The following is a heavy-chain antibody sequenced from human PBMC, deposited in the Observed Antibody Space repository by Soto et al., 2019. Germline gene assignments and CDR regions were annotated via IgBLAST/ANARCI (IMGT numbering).Heavy chain of an antibody. Sequence: QVQLVESGGGVVQPGRSLRLSCAASGFTFSSYGMHWVRQAPGKGLEWVAVISYDGSNKYYADSVKVRFTISRDNSKNTLYLQMNSLRAEDTAVYYCAKDGSGSYPDAFDIWGQGTMVSVSS. D-gene: IGHD1-26*01. CDR2: ISYDGSNK. J-gene: IGHJ3*02. CDR1: GFTFSSYG. V-gene: IGHV3-30*18. CDR3: AKDGSGSYPDAFDI.